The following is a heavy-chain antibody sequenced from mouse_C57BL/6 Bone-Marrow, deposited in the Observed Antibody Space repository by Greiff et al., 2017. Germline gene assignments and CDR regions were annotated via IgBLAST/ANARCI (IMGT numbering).Heavy chain of an antibody. J-gene: IGHJ2*01. CDR3: ARSPFTTVDY. V-gene: IGHV1-69*01. D-gene: IGHD1-1*01. CDR1: GYTFTSYW. Sequence: QVQLQQSGAELVMPGASVKLSCKASGYTFTSYWMHWVKQRPGQGLEWIGEIDPSDSYTNYNQKFKGKSTLTVDKSSSTAYMQLSSLTSEDSAVYYCARSPFTTVDYWGQGTTLTVSS. CDR2: IDPSDSYT.